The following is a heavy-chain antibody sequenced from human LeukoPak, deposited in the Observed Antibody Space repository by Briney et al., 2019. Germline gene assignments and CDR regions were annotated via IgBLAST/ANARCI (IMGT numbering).Heavy chain of an antibody. Sequence: GGSLRLSCAASGFTFSTYAMHWVRQAPGRGLEWVAIISYDGNTKYYADSLKGRFTISRDNSKNTLYLQMNSLRPEDTAVYYCARDPYSSAATDYWGQGTLVTVSS. CDR1: GFTFSTYA. J-gene: IGHJ4*02. CDR3: ARDPYSSAATDY. CDR2: ISYDGNTK. D-gene: IGHD6-19*01. V-gene: IGHV3-30-3*01.